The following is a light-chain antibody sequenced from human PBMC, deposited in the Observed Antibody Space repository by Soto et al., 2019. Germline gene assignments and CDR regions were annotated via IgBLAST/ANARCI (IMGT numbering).Light chain of an antibody. CDR3: QQRSRWPPIT. J-gene: IGKJ5*01. CDR2: DAS. CDR1: QSVNTY. Sequence: EIVLTQSPATLSLSPGERATLSCRASQSVNTYLAWYQQKPGQAPRLLIYDASIRATGIPARFSGSGSGTDFILTINSLEPEDFAVYYCQQRSRWPPITFGQGTRLETK. V-gene: IGKV3-11*01.